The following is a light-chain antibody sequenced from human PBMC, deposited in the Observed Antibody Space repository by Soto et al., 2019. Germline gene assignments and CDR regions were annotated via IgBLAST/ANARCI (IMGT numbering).Light chain of an antibody. J-gene: IGLJ1*01. CDR2: EVS. V-gene: IGLV2-23*02. Sequence: QSALTQPASVSGSPGQSITISCTGTSSDVGSYNLVSWYQQHPGKAPKLMTYEVSKRPSGVSNRFSGSKSGNTASLTISGLQAEDEADYYSCSYSGSSTSYVFGTGTKVTVL. CDR1: SSDVGSYNL. CDR3: CSYSGSSTSYV.